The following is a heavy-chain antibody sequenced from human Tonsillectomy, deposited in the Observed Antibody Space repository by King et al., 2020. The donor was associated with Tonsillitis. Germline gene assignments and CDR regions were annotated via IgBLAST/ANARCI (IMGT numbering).Heavy chain of an antibody. CDR2: IYHSGST. J-gene: IGHJ4*02. V-gene: IGHV4-30-2*01. Sequence: QLQLQESGSGLVKPSQTLSLTCAVSGGAISRGAYSWGWIRQPPGKGLEWIGYIYHSGSTYYNPSLKSRVTISVDRSKNQFSLKLSSVTAADTAVYYCARAIPPRSGYDLDYFDYWGQGTLVTVSS. D-gene: IGHD5-12*01. CDR3: ARAIPPRSGYDLDYFDY. CDR1: GGAISRGAYS.